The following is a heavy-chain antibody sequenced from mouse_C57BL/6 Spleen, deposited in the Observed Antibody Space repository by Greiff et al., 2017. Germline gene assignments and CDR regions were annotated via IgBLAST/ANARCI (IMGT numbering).Heavy chain of an antibody. D-gene: IGHD2-4*01. V-gene: IGHV1-81*01. CDR2: IYPRSGNT. CDR3: ARLEGYDYGGWFAD. CDR1: GYTFTSYG. Sequence: QVQLQQSGAELARPGASVKLSCKASGYTFTSYGISWVKQRTGQGLEWIGEIYPRSGNTYYNEKFKGKATLTADKSSSTAYMELRSLTSADSAVYFCARLEGYDYGGWFADWGQGTLVTVSA. J-gene: IGHJ3*01.